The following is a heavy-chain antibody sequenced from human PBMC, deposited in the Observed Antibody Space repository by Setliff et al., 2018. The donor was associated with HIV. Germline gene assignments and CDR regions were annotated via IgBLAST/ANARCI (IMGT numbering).Heavy chain of an antibody. V-gene: IGHV4-59*12. CDR3: ARGGAVSADFDS. Sequence: SETLSLTCIVSGGSIRSYYWSWIRQPPGKGLEWIGYIYYSGSTNYNASLKSRVAISVDTSKNQFSLSLNSVTAADTAVYFCARGGAVSADFDSWGQGTLVTVSS. D-gene: IGHD3-16*01. CDR2: IYYSGST. CDR1: GGSIRSYY. J-gene: IGHJ5*01.